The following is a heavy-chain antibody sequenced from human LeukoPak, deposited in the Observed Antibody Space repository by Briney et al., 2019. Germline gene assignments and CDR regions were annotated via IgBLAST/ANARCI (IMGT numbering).Heavy chain of an antibody. CDR3: VRVEAAAGPHGMDV. V-gene: IGHV3-13*04. D-gene: IGHD6-13*01. CDR1: GFTFSSYD. J-gene: IGHJ6*02. CDR2: IGTAGDT. Sequence: GGSLRLACAASGFTFSSYDMHWVRHATGKGLEGVSAIGTAGDTYYSVSVKGRFTISRENAKRSMYLQMNSLRAGDTAVYYCVRVEAAAGPHGMDVWGQGTTVTVS.